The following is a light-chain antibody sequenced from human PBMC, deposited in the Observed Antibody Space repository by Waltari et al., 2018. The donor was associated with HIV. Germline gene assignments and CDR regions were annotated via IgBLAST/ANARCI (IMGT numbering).Light chain of an antibody. CDR1: DLGRKS. Sequence: SYELTQTPSVSVSPGQHASISCFGPDLGRKSVSWYQQRPDQSPVMVMYQDKERPSGIPERFSGSNSGNTATLTISGTQAMDEADYYCQAWDSNSAVFGEGTKLTVL. V-gene: IGLV3-1*01. CDR2: QDK. J-gene: IGLJ2*01. CDR3: QAWDSNSAV.